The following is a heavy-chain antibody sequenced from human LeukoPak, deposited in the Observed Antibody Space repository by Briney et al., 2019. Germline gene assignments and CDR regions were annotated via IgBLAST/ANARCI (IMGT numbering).Heavy chain of an antibody. D-gene: IGHD1-14*01. CDR3: ARGKSNRQTYYYYYYGMDV. CDR2: INHSGST. J-gene: IGHJ6*02. V-gene: IGHV4-34*01. Sequence: SETLSLTCAVYGGSFSGYYWSWIRPPPGKGLEWIGEINHSGSTNYNPSLKSRVTISVDTSKNQFSLKLSSVTAADTAVYYCARGKSNRQTYYYYYYGMDVWGQGTTVTVSS. CDR1: GGSFSGYY.